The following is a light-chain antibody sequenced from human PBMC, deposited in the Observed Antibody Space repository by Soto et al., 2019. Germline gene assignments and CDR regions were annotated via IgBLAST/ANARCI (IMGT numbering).Light chain of an antibody. V-gene: IGLV2-8*01. CDR2: EVT. J-gene: IGLJ1*01. CDR1: SSDVGGYNY. Sequence: QSALTQPPSASGSPGQSVTISCTGTSSDVGGYNYVSWYQQYPGKAPRLVIYEVTKRPSGVPDRFSGSKSGNTASLTVSGRQAEDEADYYCSSFSGFSTVFGTGTKLTVL. CDR3: SSFSGFSTV.